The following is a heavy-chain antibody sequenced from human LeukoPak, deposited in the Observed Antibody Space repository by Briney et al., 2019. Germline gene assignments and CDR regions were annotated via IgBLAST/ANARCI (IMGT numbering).Heavy chain of an antibody. Sequence: GASVKVSCKASGYTFTDYYIHWLRQAPGQGLEWMGWINPNGGVTKYPQKFQGRFTMTRDMSISTAYMELTRLRSDHTAVYYCARGRGGYGDYYWYFDLWGRGTLVTVSS. D-gene: IGHD4-17*01. CDR3: ARGRGGYGDYYWYFDL. CDR2: INPNGGVT. V-gene: IGHV1-2*02. J-gene: IGHJ2*01. CDR1: GYTFTDYY.